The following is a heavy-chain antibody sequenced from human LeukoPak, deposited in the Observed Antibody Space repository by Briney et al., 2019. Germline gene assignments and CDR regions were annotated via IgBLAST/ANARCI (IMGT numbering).Heavy chain of an antibody. CDR3: ARAMYCSGGSCYSGDWFDP. CDR2: VNAGNGNT. J-gene: IGHJ5*02. CDR1: GYTFTTYA. D-gene: IGHD2-15*01. Sequence: ASVKVSCKASGYTFTTYAIHWVRQAPGQRLEWMGRVNAGNGNTGYSQNFQGRVTFTRDTSASTAYMELSSLRSEDTAVYYCARAMYCSGGSCYSGDWFDPWGQGTLVTVSS. V-gene: IGHV1-3*01.